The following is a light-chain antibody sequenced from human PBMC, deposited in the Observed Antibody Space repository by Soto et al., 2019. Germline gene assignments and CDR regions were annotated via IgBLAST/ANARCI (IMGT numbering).Light chain of an antibody. CDR1: SSDVGSYNL. CDR2: EGS. CDR3: CSYAGSSTYVV. J-gene: IGLJ2*01. V-gene: IGLV2-23*01. Sequence: QPVLTQPASVSGSPGQSITISCTGTSSDVGSYNLVSWYQQHPGKAPKLMIYEGSKGPSGVSNRFSGSKSGNTASLTISGLQAEDEADYYCCSYAGSSTYVVFGGGTKLTVL.